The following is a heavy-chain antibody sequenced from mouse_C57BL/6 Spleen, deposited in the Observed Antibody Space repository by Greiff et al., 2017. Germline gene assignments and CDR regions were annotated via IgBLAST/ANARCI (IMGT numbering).Heavy chain of an antibody. V-gene: IGHV1-9*01. D-gene: IGHD1-1*01. J-gene: IGHJ4*01. Sequence: VQLQESGAELMKPGASVKLSCKATGYTFTGYWIEWVKQRPGHGLEWIGEILPGSGSTNYNEKFKGKATFTADTSSNTSYRQLSSLTTEDSAIYYCARERITTVVASGDAMDYWGQGTSVTVSS. CDR3: ARERITTVVASGDAMDY. CDR1: GYTFTGYW. CDR2: ILPGSGST.